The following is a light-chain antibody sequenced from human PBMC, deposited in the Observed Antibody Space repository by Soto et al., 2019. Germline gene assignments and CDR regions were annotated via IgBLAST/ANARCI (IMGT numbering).Light chain of an antibody. CDR1: QYINTR. V-gene: IGKV3-11*01. CDR3: QQRSNWPWT. Sequence: IVLTQSPSTLSSFPGDRVTLSCRASQYINTRLAWYQHRPGQAPRLLIYGASTRATGIPARFSGSGSGTDSTLTISSLEPEDFAVYYCQQRSNWPWTFGQGTKVDIK. J-gene: IGKJ1*01. CDR2: GAS.